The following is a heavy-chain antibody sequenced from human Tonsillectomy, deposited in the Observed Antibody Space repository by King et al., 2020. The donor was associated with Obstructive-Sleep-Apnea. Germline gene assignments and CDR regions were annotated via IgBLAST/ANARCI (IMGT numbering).Heavy chain of an antibody. CDR3: ATDNRGDNVAYGVFEI. D-gene: IGHD2-21*01. J-gene: IGHJ3*02. CDR1: GYTLDKLS. Sequence: AQLVQSGAEVKKPGASVKVSCKVSGYTLDKLSMHWVRQAPGKGLEWMGGCGFEEGEPIYAQNFQGRVTMTEDTSTDTAYMELSSLRSEDTAVYYCATDNRGDNVAYGVFEIWGQGTMVSVSS. V-gene: IGHV1-24*01. CDR2: CGFEEGEP.